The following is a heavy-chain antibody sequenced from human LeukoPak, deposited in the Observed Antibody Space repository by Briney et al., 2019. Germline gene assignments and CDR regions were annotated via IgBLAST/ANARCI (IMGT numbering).Heavy chain of an antibody. J-gene: IGHJ5*02. D-gene: IGHD4-17*01. CDR1: GYTFTSYY. Sequence: ASVKVSCKASGYTFTSYYMHWVRQAPGQGLEWMGIINPSGGSTSYAQKFRGRVTMTRDTSTSTVYMELSSLRSEDTAVYYCARSGYGDYEWFDPWGQGTLVTVSS. CDR2: INPSGGST. V-gene: IGHV1-46*01. CDR3: ARSGYGDYEWFDP.